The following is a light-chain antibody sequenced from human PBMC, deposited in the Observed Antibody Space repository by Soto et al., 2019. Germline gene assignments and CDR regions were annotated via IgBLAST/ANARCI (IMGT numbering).Light chain of an antibody. CDR2: GAS. J-gene: IGKJ5*01. Sequence: IVLTPSTGNLSVSPGEIAILSCRASQGVSSCLAWYQQKPGKAPRLLIYGASTRESGIPARFSGSGSGTEFTLTISSLQPEDFAVYYCQQYNNWPPITFGQGTRLEIK. V-gene: IGKV3-15*01. CDR1: QGVSSC. CDR3: QQYNNWPPIT.